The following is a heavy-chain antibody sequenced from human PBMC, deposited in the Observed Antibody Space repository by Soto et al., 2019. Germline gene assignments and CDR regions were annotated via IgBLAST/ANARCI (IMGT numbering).Heavy chain of an antibody. CDR3: ARAEVTYYDFWSGYYMRAFEI. D-gene: IGHD3-3*01. CDR1: GGSISSSSYY. CDR2: IYYSGST. J-gene: IGHJ3*02. Sequence: QLQLQESGPGLVKPSETLSLTCTVSGGSISSSSYYWGWIRQPPGKGLEWIGIIYYSGSTYYHPSLKSRVIISVDTSKNEFSLKQSSVSAADTAVYYCARAEVTYYDFWSGYYMRAFEIWGQGTMVTVSS. V-gene: IGHV4-39*01.